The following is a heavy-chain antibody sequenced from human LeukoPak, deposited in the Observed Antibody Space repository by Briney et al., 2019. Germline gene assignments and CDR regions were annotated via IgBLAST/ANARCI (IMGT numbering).Heavy chain of an antibody. D-gene: IGHD5-12*01. CDR3: ERPLGEYSGYDRAFDY. CDR2: INPSGGST. Sequence: GASVKVSCKASGYTFTSYYMHWVRQAPGQGLEWMGIINPSGGSTSYAQKFQGRVTMTRDMSTSTVYMALSSLRSDDTAVYYCERPLGEYSGYDRAFDYWGQGTLVTVSS. V-gene: IGHV1-46*01. J-gene: IGHJ4*02. CDR1: GYTFTSYY.